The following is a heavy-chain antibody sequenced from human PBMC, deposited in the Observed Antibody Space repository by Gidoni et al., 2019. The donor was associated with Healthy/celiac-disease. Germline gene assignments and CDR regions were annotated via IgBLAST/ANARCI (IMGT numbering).Heavy chain of an antibody. CDR3: ARALTTPGYCSGGSCADY. V-gene: IGHV3-21*01. CDR1: GFPFSSYS. J-gene: IGHJ4*02. Sequence: EVQLVESGGGLVKPGGSLRLSCAASGFPFSSYSMNWVRQAPGKGLEWVSSISSSSSYIYYADSVKGRFTISRDNAKNSLYLQMNSLRAEDTAVYYCARALTTPGYCSGGSCADYWGQGTLVTVSS. CDR2: ISSSSSYI. D-gene: IGHD2-15*01.